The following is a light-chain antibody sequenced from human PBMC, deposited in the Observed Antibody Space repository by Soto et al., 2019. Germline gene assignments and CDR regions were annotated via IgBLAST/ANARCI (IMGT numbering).Light chain of an antibody. V-gene: IGKV1-39*01. CDR3: QQSYGTPLN. J-gene: IGKJ4*01. Sequence: DIEMSQSPSSLSASVGDRVTITCSASQSISNYLNWCQYKPGKVPKLLIYAASRLQSGVPTRSAGSGSGTDFTLTISSLQLEYFATYYCQQSYGTPLNFVGGTQVEIK. CDR1: QSISNY. CDR2: AAS.